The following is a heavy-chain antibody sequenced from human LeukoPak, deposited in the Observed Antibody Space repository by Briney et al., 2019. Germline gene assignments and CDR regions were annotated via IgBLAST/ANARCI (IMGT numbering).Heavy chain of an antibody. D-gene: IGHD4-17*01. J-gene: IGHJ4*02. CDR3: ARGEQRRPTVTTFRWALKPFDY. Sequence: SETLSLTCTVSGYSISSSYYWGWIRQPPGKGLEWIGSIYHSGSTYYNPSLKSRVTISLDTSKNQSSLKLSSVTAADTAVYYCARGEQRRPTVTTFRWALKPFDYWGQGTLVTVSS. V-gene: IGHV4-38-2*02. CDR2: IYHSGST. CDR1: GYSISSSYY.